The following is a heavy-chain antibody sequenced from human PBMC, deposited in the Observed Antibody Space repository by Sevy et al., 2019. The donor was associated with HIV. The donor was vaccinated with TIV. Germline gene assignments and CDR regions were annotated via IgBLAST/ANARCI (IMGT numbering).Heavy chain of an antibody. CDR1: GFAFSGSA. CDR3: VVLLWFGDFDY. Sequence: GGSLRLSCAASGFAFSGSAMHWVRQASGKGLEWVGRIRSKANSYARAYAASVKGRFTISRDDSKNTAYLQMNSLKTEDTDVYYCVVLLWFGDFDYWRQGTLVTVSS. J-gene: IGHJ4*02. CDR2: IRSKANSYAR. V-gene: IGHV3-73*01. D-gene: IGHD3-10*01.